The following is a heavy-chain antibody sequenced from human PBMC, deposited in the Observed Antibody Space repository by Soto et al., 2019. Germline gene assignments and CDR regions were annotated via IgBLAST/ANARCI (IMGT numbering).Heavy chain of an antibody. CDR3: AKDSSGYGIDY. V-gene: IGHV3-30*18. D-gene: IGHD5-12*01. Sequence: PGGSLRLSCAASGFTFSSYGMHWVRQAPGKGLEWVAVISYDGSNKYYADSVKGRFTISRDNSKNTLYLQMNSLRAEDAAVYYCAKDSSGYGIDYWGQGTQVTVSS. J-gene: IGHJ4*02. CDR1: GFTFSSYG. CDR2: ISYDGSNK.